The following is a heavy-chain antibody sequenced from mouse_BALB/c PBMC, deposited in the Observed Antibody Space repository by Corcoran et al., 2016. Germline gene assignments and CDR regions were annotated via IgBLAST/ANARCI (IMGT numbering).Heavy chain of an antibody. D-gene: IGHD1-1*01. CDR2: ISCYNGAT. V-gene: IGHV1S34*01. CDR3: ARWGYGSFYAMDY. J-gene: IGHJ4*01. Sequence: LVKTGASVKISCKAFGYSFTGYYMHWVKQSHGKSLEWIGYISCYNGATSYNQKFKGKATFTVDTSSSTAYMQFNSLTSEDSAVYYCARWGYGSFYAMDYWGQGTSVTVSS. CDR1: GYSFTGYY.